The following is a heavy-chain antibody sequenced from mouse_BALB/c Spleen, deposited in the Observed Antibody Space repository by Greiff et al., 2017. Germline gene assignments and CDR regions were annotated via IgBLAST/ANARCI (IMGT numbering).Heavy chain of an antibody. CDR3: ARHEYYYGYYAMDY. CDR1: GFTFSSYT. V-gene: IGHV5-12-2*01. Sequence: EVQGVESGGGLVQPGGSLKLSCAASGFTFSSYTMSWVRQTPEKRLEWVAYISNGGGSTYYPDTVKGRFTISRDNAKNTLYLQMSSLKSEDTAMYYCARHEYYYGYYAMDYWGQGTSVTVSS. J-gene: IGHJ4*01. CDR2: ISNGGGST. D-gene: IGHD1-1*01.